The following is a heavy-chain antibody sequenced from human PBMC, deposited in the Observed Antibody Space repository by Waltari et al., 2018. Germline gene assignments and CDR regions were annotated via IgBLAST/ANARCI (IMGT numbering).Heavy chain of an antibody. CDR2: ISHEGTT. J-gene: IGHJ4*02. D-gene: IGHD1-26*01. Sequence: QVQLQQWGAGLLEPSETLSLTCAVYGGSFSDYYFHWIRQPPGKGLELIGEISHEGTTNYNPSLKSRDTISVDKSKNQFSLKLTSLTAADTAVYYCARPGDLGGTSCHDWGQGTLVTVSS. V-gene: IGHV4-34*01. CDR1: GGSFSDYY. CDR3: ARPGDLGGTSCHD.